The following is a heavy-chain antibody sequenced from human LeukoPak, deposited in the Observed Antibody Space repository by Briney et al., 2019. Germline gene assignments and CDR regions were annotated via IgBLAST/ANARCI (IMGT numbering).Heavy chain of an antibody. CDR1: GFSFSKYG. CDR2: ISHDGSNK. CDR3: AGDGHTGMAVYHFDY. D-gene: IGHD5-18*01. J-gene: IGHJ4*02. Sequence: LRLSCATSGFSFSKYGMHWVRQAPGKGLEWVPVISHDGSNKYYADSGKGRFTISRDNSKNTLYLQMNSLRAEETAVYYCAGDGHTGMAVYHFDYWGQGALVTVSS. V-gene: IGHV3-30*03.